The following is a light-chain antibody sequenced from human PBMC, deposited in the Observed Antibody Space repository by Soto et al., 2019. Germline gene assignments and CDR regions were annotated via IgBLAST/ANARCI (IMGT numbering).Light chain of an antibody. V-gene: IGLV2-14*03. CDR2: DVS. J-gene: IGLJ2*01. CDR3: TSYTTNKTPL. CDR1: SSDVGGYNY. Sequence: QSALTQPASVSGSPGQSITFSCTGTSSDVGGYNYVSWYQQHPGKAPKLMIYDVSSRPSGVSNRFSGSKSGNTASLTISGLLSEDEADYYCTSYTTNKTPLFGGGTKLTVL.